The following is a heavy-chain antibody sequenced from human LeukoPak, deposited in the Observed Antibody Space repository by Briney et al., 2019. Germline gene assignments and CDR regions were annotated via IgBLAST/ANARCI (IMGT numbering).Heavy chain of an antibody. V-gene: IGHV4-39*07. CDR1: GGSIARSHYY. CDR2: SDDSGRT. CDR3: ARVKANYDILTGYSPHDAFDI. J-gene: IGHJ3*02. Sequence: SETLSLTCAVSGGSIARSHYYWSWIRQPPGKGLEWIGSSDDSGRTYYNPSLKGRVTISVDTSKNQFSLKLSSVTAADTAVYYCARVKANYDILTGYSPHDAFDIWGQGTMVTVSS. D-gene: IGHD3-9*01.